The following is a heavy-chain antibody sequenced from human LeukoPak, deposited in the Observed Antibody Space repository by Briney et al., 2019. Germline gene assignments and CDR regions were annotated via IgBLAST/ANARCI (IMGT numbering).Heavy chain of an antibody. CDR1: GGSISSYY. CDR2: IYTSGST. D-gene: IGHD4-17*01. CDR3: ARDGDYVLYYYYYMDV. V-gene: IGHV4-4*07. Sequence: PSETLSLTFTVSGGSISSYYLSWIRQPAGKGLEWIGRIYTSGSTNYNPSLKSRVTMSVDTSKNQFSLKLSSVTAADTAVYYCARDGDYVLYYYYYMDVWGKGTTVTVSS. J-gene: IGHJ6*03.